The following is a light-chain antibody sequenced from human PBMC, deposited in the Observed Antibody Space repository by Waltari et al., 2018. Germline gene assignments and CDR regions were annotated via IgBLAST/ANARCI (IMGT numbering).Light chain of an antibody. CDR3: QQYNSYSRT. CDR2: KAS. Sequence: DIQLTQSPSTLSASVGDRVHITCRASQSISSWLAWYQQKPGKAPKLLIYKASSLESGVPSRFSGSGSGTEFTLTISSLQPDDFATYYCQQYNSYSRTFGPGTKVDIK. J-gene: IGKJ3*01. V-gene: IGKV1-5*03. CDR1: QSISSW.